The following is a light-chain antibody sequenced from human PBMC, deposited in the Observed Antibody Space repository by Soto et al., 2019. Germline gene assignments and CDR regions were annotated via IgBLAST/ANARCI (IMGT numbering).Light chain of an antibody. Sequence: EIVLTQSPGTLSLSPGERATLSCRASQSVSSSYLAWYQQKPGQAPRLLIFGASSRATGIPDRFSSSGSGTDFTLTISRLEPEDFAVYYCQQYGSSPHTTFGQGTKLEIK. J-gene: IGKJ2*01. CDR2: GAS. CDR3: QQYGSSPHTT. V-gene: IGKV3-20*01. CDR1: QSVSSSY.